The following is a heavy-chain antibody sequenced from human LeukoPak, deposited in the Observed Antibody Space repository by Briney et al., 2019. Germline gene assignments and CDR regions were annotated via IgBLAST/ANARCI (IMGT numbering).Heavy chain of an antibody. Sequence: ASVKVSCKASGYTFSGYYMHWVRQAPGQELEWMGWIYPNSGDTKYAQKFQGRVTVTRDTSISTAFMEVSRLISDDTAVYYCARSGSDAFDIWGQGTMVTVSS. V-gene: IGHV1-2*02. J-gene: IGHJ3*02. CDR3: ARSGSDAFDI. CDR1: GYTFSGYY. CDR2: IYPNSGDT. D-gene: IGHD1-26*01.